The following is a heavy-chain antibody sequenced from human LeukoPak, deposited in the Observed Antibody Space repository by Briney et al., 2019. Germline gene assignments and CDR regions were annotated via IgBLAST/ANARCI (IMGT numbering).Heavy chain of an antibody. Sequence: GRSLRLSCAASGFASSSIATSWDRPAPGKGMGWDSATLRGGADTFYAGSVKGRLTLARDDSENTLYLQMTSLRAEDTAVYFCAKFPWVHYYDGSGYPRTFDSWGQGTLVTVSS. CDR1: GFASSSIA. J-gene: IGHJ4*02. CDR2: TLRGGADT. V-gene: IGHV3-23*01. D-gene: IGHD3-22*01. CDR3: AKFPWVHYYDGSGYPRTFDS.